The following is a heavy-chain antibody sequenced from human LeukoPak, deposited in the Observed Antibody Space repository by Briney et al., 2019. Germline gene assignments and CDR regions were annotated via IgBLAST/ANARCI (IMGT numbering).Heavy chain of an antibody. J-gene: IGHJ5*02. Sequence: PGGSLRLSCAASGFTFSSYWMSWVRQAPGKGLEWVANIMQDGSEKYYVDSVKGRFTISRDNAKNSLYLQMNSLRAEDTAVYYCARGLEENWFDPWGQGTLVTVSS. CDR1: GFTFSSYW. CDR2: IMQDGSEK. V-gene: IGHV3-7*01. CDR3: ARGLEENWFDP. D-gene: IGHD5-24*01.